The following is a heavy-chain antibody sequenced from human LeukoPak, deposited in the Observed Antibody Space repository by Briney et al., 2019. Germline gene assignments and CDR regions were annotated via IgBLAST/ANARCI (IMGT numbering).Heavy chain of an antibody. V-gene: IGHV3-7*03. CDR1: GFTFSSYW. J-gene: IGHJ3*02. CDR3: AKGEAPPPGNAFDI. CDR2: IKEDGSEK. D-gene: IGHD3-16*01. Sequence: GGSLRLSCAASGFTFSSYWMSWVRQAPGKGLEWVANIKEDGSEKYYVDSVEGRFTISRDNSKNTLYLQMNSLRAEDTAVYYCAKGEAPPPGNAFDIWGQGPMVTSLQ.